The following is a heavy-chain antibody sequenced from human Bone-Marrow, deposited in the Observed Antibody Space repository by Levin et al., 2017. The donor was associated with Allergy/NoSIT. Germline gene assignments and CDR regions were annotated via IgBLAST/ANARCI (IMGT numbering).Heavy chain of an antibody. CDR3: AIGPLNSNYDLWSAFSY. Sequence: GESLKISCAASGFTFTIYGLHWVRQAPGKGLEWVATISYDSTDKYYADSVQGRFSVSRDSSKNTVFLQMNSLRVEDTATYYCAIGPLNSNYDLWSAFSYWGRGTPVIVSS. CDR2: ISYDSTDK. CDR1: GFTFTIYG. D-gene: IGHD3-3*01. V-gene: IGHV3-30*03. J-gene: IGHJ4*02.